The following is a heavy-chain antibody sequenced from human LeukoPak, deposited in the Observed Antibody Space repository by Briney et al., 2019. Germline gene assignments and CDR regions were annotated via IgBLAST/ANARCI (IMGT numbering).Heavy chain of an antibody. CDR2: IYHSGST. V-gene: IGHV4-39*07. D-gene: IGHD4-23*01. Sequence: SETLSLTCTVSGDSISSSSYYWGWIRQPPGKGLEWIGSIYHSGSTYYNPSLKSRVTISVDTSKNQFSLKLSSVTAADTAVYYCARAAYGYGGNSGAFDIWGQGTMVTVSS. J-gene: IGHJ3*02. CDR1: GDSISSSSYY. CDR3: ARAAYGYGGNSGAFDI.